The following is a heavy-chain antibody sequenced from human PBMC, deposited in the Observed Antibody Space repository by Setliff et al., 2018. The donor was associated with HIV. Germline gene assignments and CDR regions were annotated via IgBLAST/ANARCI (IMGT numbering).Heavy chain of an antibody. D-gene: IGHD3-22*01. CDR1: GYTLSELS. CDR3: ATVRGYYDDSSGQEYFQH. CDR2: FDPEDVET. V-gene: IGHV1-24*01. Sequence: ASVKVSCKVSGYTLSELSMHWVRQAPGKGLEWMGGFDPEDVETIDAEKFQGRVTMTEDTSTDTAYMELSSLTSEDTAVYYCATVRGYYDDSSGQEYFQHWGQGTLVTVSS. J-gene: IGHJ1*01.